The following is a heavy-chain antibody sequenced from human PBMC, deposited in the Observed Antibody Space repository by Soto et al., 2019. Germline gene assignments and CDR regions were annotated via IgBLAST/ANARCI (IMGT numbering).Heavy chain of an antibody. CDR3: ARQDPHCSGGSCYPTSWSYYYYMDV. D-gene: IGHD2-15*01. V-gene: IGHV4-61*01. CDR1: GGCVSSGSYY. CDR2: IYNSGST. Sequence: PSETLSLTCTVSGGCVSSGSYYWSWIRQPPGKELEWIGSIYNSGSTNYNPSLKSRVTISVDTSKSQFSLKLSPVTAADTAVYYCARQDPHCSGGSCYPTSWSYYYYMDVWGKGTTVTVSS. J-gene: IGHJ6*03.